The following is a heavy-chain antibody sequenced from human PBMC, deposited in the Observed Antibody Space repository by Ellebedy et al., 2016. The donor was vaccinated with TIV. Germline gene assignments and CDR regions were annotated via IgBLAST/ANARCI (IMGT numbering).Heavy chain of an antibody. CDR1: GFTFSDYA. D-gene: IGHD2-21*02. Sequence: PGGSLRLSCAASGFTFSDYAMHWVRQAPGKGLECVALISFDGSKKYYADSVKGRITISRDNSKNTLYLQVNSLRTDDTAVYYCARDGGDCKSCYWFFDLWGRGTLITVSS. J-gene: IGHJ2*01. CDR2: ISFDGSKK. CDR3: ARDGGDCKSCYWFFDL. V-gene: IGHV3-30*04.